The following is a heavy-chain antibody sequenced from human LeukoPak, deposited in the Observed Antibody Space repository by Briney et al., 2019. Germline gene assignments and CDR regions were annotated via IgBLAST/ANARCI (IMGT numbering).Heavy chain of an antibody. V-gene: IGHV1-69*05. CDR3: ARDIYCSSTSCSTRDNWFDP. J-gene: IGHJ5*02. CDR2: IIPIFGTA. Sequence: ASVKVSCKASGGTFSSYAISWVRQAPGQGLEWMGGIIPIFGTANYAQKFQGRVTITTDESTSTAYMELSSLRSEDTAVYYCARDIYCSSTSCSTRDNWFDPWGQGTLVTVSS. D-gene: IGHD2-2*01. CDR1: GGTFSSYA.